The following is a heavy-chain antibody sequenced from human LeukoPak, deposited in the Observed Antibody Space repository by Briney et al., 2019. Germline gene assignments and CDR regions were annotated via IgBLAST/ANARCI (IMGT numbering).Heavy chain of an antibody. Sequence: GGSLRLSCAVSGFTFSSYGMHWVRQAPGKGLEWVAFIRYDGSNKYYADSVKGRFTISRDNSKNTLYLQMNSLRAEDTAVYYCAKDSMLSPTPEYFQHWGQGTLVTVSS. CDR2: IRYDGSNK. D-gene: IGHD2-8*01. CDR1: GFTFSSYG. V-gene: IGHV3-30*02. J-gene: IGHJ1*01. CDR3: AKDSMLSPTPEYFQH.